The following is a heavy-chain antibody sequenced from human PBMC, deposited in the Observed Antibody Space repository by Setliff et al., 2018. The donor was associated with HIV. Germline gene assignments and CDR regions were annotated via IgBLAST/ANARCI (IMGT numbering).Heavy chain of an antibody. CDR3: AKAAYSGYDLPPLDY. CDR2: ISGSGGST. CDR1: GFTFSSYA. D-gene: IGHD5-12*01. Sequence: PGGSLKISCAASGFTFSSYAMSWVRQAPGKGLEWVSAISGSGGSTYYADSVKGRFTISRDNSKNTLYLQMNSLRAEDTAVYYCAKAAYSGYDLPPLDYWGQGTLVTVSS. J-gene: IGHJ4*02. V-gene: IGHV3-23*01.